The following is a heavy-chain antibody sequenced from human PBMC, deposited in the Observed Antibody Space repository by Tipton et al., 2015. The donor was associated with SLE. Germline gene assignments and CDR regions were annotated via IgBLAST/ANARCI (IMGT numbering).Heavy chain of an antibody. CDR2: IYHSGST. V-gene: IGHV4-38-2*02. J-gene: IGHJ5*01. Sequence: TLSLTCTVSGYSISSGYYWAWIRQPPGKGLEWIGYIYHSGSTYSNPSLKSRVSISVDRSKNQFSLRLNSVTAADTAVYYCARGAGYYYGSGSYVPSWFDSWGQGTLVTVSS. CDR1: GYSISSGYY. CDR3: ARGAGYYYGSGSYVPSWFDS. D-gene: IGHD3-10*01.